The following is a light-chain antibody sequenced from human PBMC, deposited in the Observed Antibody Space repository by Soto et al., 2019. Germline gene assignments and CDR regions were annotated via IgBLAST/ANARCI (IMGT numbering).Light chain of an antibody. CDR1: QSISSNY. Sequence: EIVLTQSPGTLSLSPGERATLSCRASQSISSNYLAWYQQKAGQAPSLLISGASIRAPGIPDRFSGSGLGKDFTLTISRLELKVFAVYHCQKYSLAPGPLGGGTKLNI. V-gene: IGKV3-20*01. J-gene: IGKJ4*01. CDR2: GAS. CDR3: QKYSLAPGP.